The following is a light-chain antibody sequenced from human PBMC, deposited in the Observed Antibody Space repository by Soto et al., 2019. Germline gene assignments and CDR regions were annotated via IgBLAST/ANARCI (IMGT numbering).Light chain of an antibody. CDR1: SGSVSTTYY. CDR2: STN. V-gene: IGLV8-61*01. Sequence: QTVVTQEPSFSVSPGGTVTLTCGLTSGSVSTTYYPSWYQQTPGQAPRTLIYSTNIRSSGVPDRFSGSILGNKAALTITGAQADDESDYHCMLYMGAGLVVFGGGTKLTV. J-gene: IGLJ2*01. CDR3: MLYMGAGLVV.